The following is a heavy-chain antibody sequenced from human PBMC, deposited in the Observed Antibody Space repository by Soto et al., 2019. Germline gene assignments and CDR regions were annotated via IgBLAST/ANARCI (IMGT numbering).Heavy chain of an antibody. CDR1: GGSFSGYY. CDR2: INHSGST. Sequence: SETLSLTCAVYGGSFSGYYWSWIRQPPGKGLEWIGEINHSGSTNYNPSLKSRVTISVDTSKNQFSLKLSSVTAADTAVYYCARGLEWQCLVQDYYYGMDVWGQGTTVTVSS. D-gene: IGHD6-19*01. V-gene: IGHV4-34*01. CDR3: ARGLEWQCLVQDYYYGMDV. J-gene: IGHJ6*02.